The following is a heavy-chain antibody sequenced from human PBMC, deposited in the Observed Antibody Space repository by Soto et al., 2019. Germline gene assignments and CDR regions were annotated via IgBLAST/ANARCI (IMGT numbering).Heavy chain of an antibody. J-gene: IGHJ4*02. CDR2: ISSSSSYM. Sequence: EVQLVESGGGLVKPGGSLRLSCAASGFTFSTYSMNWVRQAPGKGLEWVSFISSSSSYMNYADSVKGRFTISRDNAKNSLYLHMNGLRAEDTAVYYCARDHYGSGNYYFAYWGQGTLVTVSS. CDR1: GFTFSTYS. D-gene: IGHD3-10*01. V-gene: IGHV3-21*01. CDR3: ARDHYGSGNYYFAY.